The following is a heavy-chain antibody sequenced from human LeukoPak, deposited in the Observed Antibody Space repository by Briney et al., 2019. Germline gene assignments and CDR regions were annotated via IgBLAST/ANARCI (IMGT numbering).Heavy chain of an antibody. D-gene: IGHD2-2*01. CDR3: AKSGEVPAYYYYYYMDV. CDR2: ISGSGGST. Sequence: PSGGSLRLSCAASGFTFSSYAMRWVRQAPGKGLEWVSAISGSGGSTYYADSVKGRFTISRDNSKYTLYLQMNSLRAEDTAVYYCAKSGEVPAYYYYYYMDVWGKGTTVTVSS. V-gene: IGHV3-23*01. CDR1: GFTFSSYA. J-gene: IGHJ6*03.